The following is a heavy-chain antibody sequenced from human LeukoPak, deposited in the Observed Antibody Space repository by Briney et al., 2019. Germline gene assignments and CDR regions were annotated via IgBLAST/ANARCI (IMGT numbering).Heavy chain of an antibody. Sequence: SETLSLTCTVSGGSISSGGYYWSWIRQPPGKGLEWIGYIYHSGSTYYNPSLKSRVTISVDKSKNQFSLKLSSVTAADTAVYYCARFPVGQDVGATFDYWGQGTLVTVSS. CDR3: ARFPVGQDVGATFDY. CDR2: IYHSGST. J-gene: IGHJ4*02. CDR1: GGSISSGGYY. V-gene: IGHV4-30-2*01. D-gene: IGHD1-26*01.